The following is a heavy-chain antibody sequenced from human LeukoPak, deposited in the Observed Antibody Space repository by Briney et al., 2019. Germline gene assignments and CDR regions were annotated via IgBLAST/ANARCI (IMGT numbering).Heavy chain of an antibody. J-gene: IGHJ3*02. D-gene: IGHD3-10*01. CDR3: ARPGSNYGSVTDAFDI. Sequence: SETLSLTCTVSGYSVSSGYYWSWIRQPPGKGLEWIGYIYYSGSTNYNPSLKSRVTISVDTSKNQFSLKLSSVTAADTAVYYCARPGSNYGSVTDAFDIWGQGTMVSVSS. CDR2: IYYSGST. CDR1: GYSVSSGYY. V-gene: IGHV4-61*01.